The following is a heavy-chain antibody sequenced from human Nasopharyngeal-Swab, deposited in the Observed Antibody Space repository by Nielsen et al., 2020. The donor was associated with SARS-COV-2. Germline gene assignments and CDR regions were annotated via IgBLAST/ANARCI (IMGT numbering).Heavy chain of an antibody. J-gene: IGHJ6*02. CDR3: ARDGQSYGMDV. CDR2: IYSGGST. Sequence: WIRQPPGKGLEWVSVIYSGGSTYYADSVKCRFTISRDNSKNTLYLQMNSLRAEDTAVYYCARDGQSYGMDVWGQGTTVTVSS. V-gene: IGHV3-53*01.